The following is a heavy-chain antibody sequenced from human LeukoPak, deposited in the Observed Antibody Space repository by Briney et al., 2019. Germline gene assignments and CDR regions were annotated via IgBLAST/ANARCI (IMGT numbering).Heavy chain of an antibody. CDR2: VRYDGSNK. D-gene: IGHD5-12*01. V-gene: IGHV3-30*02. CDR1: GFTFSSYG. J-gene: IGHJ4*02. CDR3: AKDPRGYSAYDYDYFDY. Sequence: GGSLRLSCAASGFTFSSYGVHWVRQAPGKGLEWVAFVRYDGSNKYYADSVKGQFTISRDNSKNTLYLQMNSLRGEGTAVYYCAKDPRGYSAYDYDYFDYWGQGTLVTVSS.